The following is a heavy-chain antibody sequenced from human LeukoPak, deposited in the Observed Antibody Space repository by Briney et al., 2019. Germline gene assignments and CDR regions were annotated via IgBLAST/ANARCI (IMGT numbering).Heavy chain of an antibody. CDR1: GGSISSYY. CDR3: ARGPGPLQLGRLEAFDI. V-gene: IGHV4-4*07. Sequence: PSETLSLTCSVSGGSISSYYWSWIRQPAGKGLEWIGRIYTSGSTNYNPSLNSRVTVSIDTSRNQFSLKLKSVTAADTAVYYCARGPGPLQLGRLEAFDIWGQGTMVTVSS. CDR2: IYTSGST. D-gene: IGHD1-1*01. J-gene: IGHJ3*02.